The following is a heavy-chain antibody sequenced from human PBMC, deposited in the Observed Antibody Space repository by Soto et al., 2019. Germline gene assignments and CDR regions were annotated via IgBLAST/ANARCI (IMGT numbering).Heavy chain of an antibody. V-gene: IGHV3-30-3*01. J-gene: IGHJ3*02. CDR1: ECSFSTYD. CDR3: ARGPSHGAFDM. Sequence: GRSLRLSGAASECSFSTYDIHWVRQAPGKGPEWVAHICPDGTTEYWADHVKGRFTSSRDNAKNTVYLQMSSLRSDDTALYYCARGPSHGAFDMWGQGTLVTVS. CDR2: ICPDGTTE.